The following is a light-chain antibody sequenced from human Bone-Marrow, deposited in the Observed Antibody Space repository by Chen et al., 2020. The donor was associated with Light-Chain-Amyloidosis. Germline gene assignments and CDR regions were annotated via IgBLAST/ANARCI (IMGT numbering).Light chain of an antibody. CDR3: SSYTSTDALV. V-gene: IGLV2-14*01. CDR1: SSDVGGDNN. Sequence: QSALTQPASVSGSPGQSSTIPCTGTSSDVGGDNNVSWYQQHPDKASKLMIYEVTNRTSGVPDRLAGYKSDKTASLTSSGLQAEDEADYFCSSYTSTDALVFGSGTRVTVL. J-gene: IGLJ1*01. CDR2: EVT.